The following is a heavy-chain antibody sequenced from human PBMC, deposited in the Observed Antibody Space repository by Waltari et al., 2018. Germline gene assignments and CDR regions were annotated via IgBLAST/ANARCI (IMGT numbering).Heavy chain of an antibody. J-gene: IGHJ4*02. Sequence: QVQLVQSGSELKKPGASVKVSCKAPGYIFTTAAIQWVCRAPGHGLEWMGWRQAYPAPPTFGQGFTGRFVFPVDRSVSTAYLVFDSLKTEDTAVYYCGRGGGSYSPPDYWGQGPLVTVSS. CDR3: GRGGGSYSPPDY. D-gene: IGHD1-26*01. V-gene: IGHV7-4-1*01. CDR1: GYIFTTAA. CDR2: RQAYPAPP.